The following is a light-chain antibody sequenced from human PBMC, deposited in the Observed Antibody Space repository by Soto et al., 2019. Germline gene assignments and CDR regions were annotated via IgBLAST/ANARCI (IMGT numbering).Light chain of an antibody. CDR3: QQSYSYPPT. J-gene: IGKJ4*01. Sequence: DIQMTQSPSSLSAAVGDIVTVTCRASQTISTNLNWYQQKPGKAPNLLISAASSLQSGVPSRFSGSGSGTDFTLTISTLQPGDFATYYCQQSYSYPPTFGGGTKVEI. CDR1: QTISTN. CDR2: AAS. V-gene: IGKV1-39*01.